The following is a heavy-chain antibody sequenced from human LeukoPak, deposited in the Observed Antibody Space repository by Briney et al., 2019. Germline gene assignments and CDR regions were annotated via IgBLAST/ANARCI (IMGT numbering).Heavy chain of an antibody. CDR1: GFTFTSYA. V-gene: IGHV3-23*01. J-gene: IGHJ4*02. CDR3: AKESPHFDY. Sequence: PGGSLRLSCAASGFTFTSYAMSWVRQAPGKGLEWVSVISGSGGSTYYVDSVKGRLTISRDNSKNTLYLQMNRLRAEDTAVYYCAKESPHFDYWGQGTLVTVSS. CDR2: ISGSGGST.